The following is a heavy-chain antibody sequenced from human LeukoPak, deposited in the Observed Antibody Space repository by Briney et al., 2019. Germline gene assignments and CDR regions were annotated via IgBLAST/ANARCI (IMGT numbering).Heavy chain of an antibody. D-gene: IGHD3-9*01. J-gene: IGHJ4*02. CDR3: AKGSGYDTDFDY. Sequence: PGGSLRLSCAASGFTFSTYVMSWVRQAPGKGLEWVSGISGSGDSTYYADSVRGRFTVSRDNSKNTLYLQMNSLRAEDTAIYYCAKGSGYDTDFDYWGQGTLVTVSS. V-gene: IGHV3-23*01. CDR1: GFTFSTYV. CDR2: ISGSGDST.